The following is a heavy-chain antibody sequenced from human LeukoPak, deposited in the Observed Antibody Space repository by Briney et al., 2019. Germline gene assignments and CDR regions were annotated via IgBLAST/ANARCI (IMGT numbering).Heavy chain of an antibody. CDR2: IWFDGSNK. Sequence: PGGFLRLSCAASGFTFNSYGMHWVRQAPGKGLEWVSLIWFDGSNKFYGDSVKGRFTISRDNSKNTVYLQMDNLRAEDTAMYFCAKKGDYKNYDYWGQGALVIVSS. V-gene: IGHV3-33*06. D-gene: IGHD4-11*01. CDR3: AKKGDYKNYDY. CDR1: GFTFNSYG. J-gene: IGHJ4*02.